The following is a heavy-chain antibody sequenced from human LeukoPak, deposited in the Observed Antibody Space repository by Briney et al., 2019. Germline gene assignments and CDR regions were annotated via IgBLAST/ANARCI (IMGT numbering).Heavy chain of an antibody. CDR1: GGSISSSSYY. J-gene: IGHJ6*03. V-gene: IGHV4-61*01. CDR3: ARDAPSREYCTTTGCYPDYFFMDV. Sequence: KPSETLSLTCTVSGGSISSSSYYWGWIRQPPGKGLEWIGYIYYSGSTNYNPSLKSRVTISVDTSKNQVSLKLSSVTAADTAVYFCARDAPSREYCTTTGCYPDYFFMDVWGKGTTVTVSS. CDR2: IYYSGST. D-gene: IGHD2-2*01.